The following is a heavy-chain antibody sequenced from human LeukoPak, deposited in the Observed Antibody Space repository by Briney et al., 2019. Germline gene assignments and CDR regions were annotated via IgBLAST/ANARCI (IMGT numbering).Heavy chain of an antibody. CDR2: ISYDGSNK. J-gene: IGHJ4*02. CDR1: GFTFSSYA. Sequence: GGSLRLSCAASGFTFSSYAMHWVRQAPGKGLEWVAVISYDGSNKYYADSVKGRFTISRDNSKNTLYLQMNSLRAEDTAVYYCARISLRFGEFAFDYWGQGTLVTVSS. D-gene: IGHD3-16*01. V-gene: IGHV3-30-3*01. CDR3: ARISLRFGEFAFDY.